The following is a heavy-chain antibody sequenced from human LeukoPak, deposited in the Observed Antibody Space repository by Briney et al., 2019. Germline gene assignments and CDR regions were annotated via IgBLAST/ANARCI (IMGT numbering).Heavy chain of an antibody. D-gene: IGHD3-3*01. J-gene: IGHJ5*02. Sequence: SETLSLTCTVAGGSISSGSYYWSWLRQPAGRRLEWIGRIYTSGGTNYNPSLRSRVPISVDTSKNQLSLKLSSVTAADTAVYNCARVGLPFLEWLSEGNWFDPWGQGTLVTVSS. CDR1: GGSISSGSYY. CDR3: ARVGLPFLEWLSEGNWFDP. CDR2: IYTSGGT. V-gene: IGHV4-61*02.